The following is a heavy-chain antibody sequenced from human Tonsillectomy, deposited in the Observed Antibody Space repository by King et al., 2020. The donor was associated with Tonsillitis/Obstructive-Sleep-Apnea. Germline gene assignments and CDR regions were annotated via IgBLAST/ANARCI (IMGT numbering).Heavy chain of an antibody. V-gene: IGHV3-23*04. CDR2: FSGSGGST. D-gene: IGHD3-22*01. CDR1: GFTFSSYA. CDR3: AKDALYDTSGYYYGGGLDY. Sequence: VQLVESGGGLVQPGGSLRLSCAASGFTFSSYAMSWVRQAPGKGLEWVSAFSGSGGSTYYADSVKGRFTISRDNSKNTLYLQMNSLRAEDTAVYYCAKDALYDTSGYYYGGGLDYWGQGTLVTVSS. J-gene: IGHJ4*02.